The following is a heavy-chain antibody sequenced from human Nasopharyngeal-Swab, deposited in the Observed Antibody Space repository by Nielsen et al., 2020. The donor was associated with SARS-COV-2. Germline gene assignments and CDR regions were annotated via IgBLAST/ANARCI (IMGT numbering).Heavy chain of an antibody. Sequence: GESLKIYCAASGFTFSSYAMSWVRQAPGKGLEWVSVIYSGGSSTYYADSVKGRFTISRDNSKNTLYLQMNSLRAEDTAVYYCAKGMYYYGSGTSNYYYYGMDVWGQGTTVTVSS. CDR1: GFTFSSYA. V-gene: IGHV3-23*03. J-gene: IGHJ6*02. D-gene: IGHD3-10*01. CDR2: IYSGGSST. CDR3: AKGMYYYGSGTSNYYYYGMDV.